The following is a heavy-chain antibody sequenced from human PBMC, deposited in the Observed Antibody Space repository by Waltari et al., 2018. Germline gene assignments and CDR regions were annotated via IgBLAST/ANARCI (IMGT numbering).Heavy chain of an antibody. CDR1: GESFIGYY. CDR2: IHHSGSI. CDR3: ARASRCGNDSCVLSSNWFDP. Sequence: QMQLQQWGAGLLKPSETLFLTCAVSGESFIGYYWNWIRQPPGRGREWIGEIHHSGSINYNPSLESRITRSQAMSKTQFSLKLTSVTAAESAVYSCARASRCGNDSCVLSSNWFDPWGQGTLVTVSS. D-gene: IGHD2-21*02. V-gene: IGHV4-34*01. J-gene: IGHJ5*02.